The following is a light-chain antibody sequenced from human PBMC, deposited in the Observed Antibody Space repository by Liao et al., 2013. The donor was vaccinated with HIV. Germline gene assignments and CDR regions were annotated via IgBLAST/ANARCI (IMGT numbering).Light chain of an antibody. J-gene: IGLJ1*01. CDR3: QVWDSSSDHYV. CDR1: NIGGQS. V-gene: IGLV3-21*04. CDR2: DNR. Sequence: YVLTQPPSVSVAPGETARITCGGRNIGGQSVHWYQQKAGQAPVVVMYDNRDRPSGIPERFSGSNSGNTATLTISRVEAGDEADYYCQVWDSSSDHYVFGTGTKVTVL.